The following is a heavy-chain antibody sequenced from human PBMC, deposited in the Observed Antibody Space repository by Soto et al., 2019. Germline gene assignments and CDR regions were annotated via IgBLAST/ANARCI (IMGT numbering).Heavy chain of an antibody. Sequence: GGSLRPSFAASGFTFRSYSMNWVRQAPGKGLEWVSSISSSSSYIYYADSVKGRFTISRDNAKNSLYLQMNSLRAEDTAVYYCARDTDYSFDYWGQGTLVTVSS. D-gene: IGHD4-4*01. J-gene: IGHJ4*02. V-gene: IGHV3-21*01. CDR2: ISSSSSYI. CDR3: ARDTDYSFDY. CDR1: GFTFRSYS.